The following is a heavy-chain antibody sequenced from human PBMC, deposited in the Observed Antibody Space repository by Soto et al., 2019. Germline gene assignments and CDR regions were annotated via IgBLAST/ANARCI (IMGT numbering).Heavy chain of an antibody. J-gene: IGHJ5*02. V-gene: IGHV4-39*01. CDR1: GGSISSSSYY. CDR2: IYYSGST. CDR3: ARAGLEWSYNWFDP. Sequence: PSETLSLTCTVSGGSISSSSYYWGWIRQPPGKGLEWIGSIYYSGSTYYNPSLKSRVTISVDTSKNQFSLKLSSVTAADTAVYYCARAGLEWSYNWFDPWGQGTLVTVSS. D-gene: IGHD3-3*01.